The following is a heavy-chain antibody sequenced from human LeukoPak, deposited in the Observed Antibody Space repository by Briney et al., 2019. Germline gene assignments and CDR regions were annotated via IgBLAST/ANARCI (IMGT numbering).Heavy chain of an antibody. D-gene: IGHD2-2*01. Sequence: PSETLSLTCTVSGVSISSYYWSWIRHPPGKGLEWLGYIYYSGSTNYNPSLKSRVTISVDTSKNQFSLKLSSVTAAHTAVYYCARGGVVVPAAIGSYYMDVWGKGTTVTVSS. V-gene: IGHV4-59*01. CDR3: ARGGVVVPAAIGSYYMDV. CDR1: GVSISSYY. CDR2: IYYSGST. J-gene: IGHJ6*03.